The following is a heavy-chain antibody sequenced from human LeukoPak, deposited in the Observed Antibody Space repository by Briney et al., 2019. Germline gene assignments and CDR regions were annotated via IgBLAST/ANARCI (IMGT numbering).Heavy chain of an antibody. CDR2: ISSSSTTI. Sequence: GGSLRLSCAASGFTFGSYSMNWVRQAPGKGLEWVSYISSSSTTINYAESVKGRFTISRDNAKDSMYLQMNSLRAEDTAVYYCVRDLDSIAFFWGQGTLATVSS. J-gene: IGHJ4*02. CDR1: GFTFGSYS. CDR3: VRDLDSIAFF. V-gene: IGHV3-48*01. D-gene: IGHD2/OR15-2a*01.